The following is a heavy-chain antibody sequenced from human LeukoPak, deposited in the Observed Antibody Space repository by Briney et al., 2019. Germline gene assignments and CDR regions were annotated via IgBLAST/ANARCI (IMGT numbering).Heavy chain of an antibody. D-gene: IGHD4-11*01. CDR2: IYYSGST. J-gene: IGHJ6*02. CDR1: GGSISSYY. CDR3: ARDPTVTRPYYYGMDV. V-gene: IGHV4-59*01. Sequence: SETLSLICTVSGGSISSYYWSWIRQPPGKGLEWIGYIYYSGSTNYNPSLKSRVTISVDTSKNQFSLKLSSVTAADTAVYYCARDPTVTRPYYYGMDVWGQGTTVTVSS.